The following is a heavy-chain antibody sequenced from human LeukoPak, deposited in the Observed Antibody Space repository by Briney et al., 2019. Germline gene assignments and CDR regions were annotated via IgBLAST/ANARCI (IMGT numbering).Heavy chain of an antibody. CDR2: ISTSRSYI. V-gene: IGHV3-21*01. D-gene: IGHD3-10*01. CDR1: GFTFINYR. Sequence: GGSLRLSRAASGFTFINYRMNWVRPAPGKGLEWVSSISTSRSYIYYVDSVKGRFAISRDNAKNSLYLQMNSLRAEDTAVYYCARDGEYYGSGSYRDGFDIWGQGTMVTVSS. CDR3: ARDGEYYGSGSYRDGFDI. J-gene: IGHJ3*02.